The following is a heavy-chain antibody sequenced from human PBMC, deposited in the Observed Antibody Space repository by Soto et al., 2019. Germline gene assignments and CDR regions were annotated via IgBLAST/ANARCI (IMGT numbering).Heavy chain of an antibody. Sequence: PSETPSLTCTVSGGSICSYYWGWIRQPPGKGLEWIGYIYYSGSTNYNPSLKSRVTISVDTSKNQFSLKLNSMTAADTAVYYCARHNYGSGSTYFDYWGQGTLVTVSS. CDR3: ARHNYGSGSTYFDY. J-gene: IGHJ4*02. CDR1: GGSICSYY. V-gene: IGHV4-59*08. D-gene: IGHD3-10*01. CDR2: IYYSGST.